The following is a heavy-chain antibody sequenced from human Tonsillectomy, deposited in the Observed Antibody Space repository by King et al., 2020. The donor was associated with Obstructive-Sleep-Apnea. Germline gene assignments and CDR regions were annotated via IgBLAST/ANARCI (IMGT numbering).Heavy chain of an antibody. J-gene: IGHJ6*02. CDR1: GFTFSSYW. CDR2: IKQDGSEK. V-gene: IGHV3-7*03. CDR3: ARDRGVADYYYYGMDV. D-gene: IGHD3-3*01. Sequence: VQLVQSGGGLVQPGGSLRLSCAASGFTFSSYWMSWFRQAPGKGLEWVANIKQDGSEKYYVDSVKGRFTISRDNAKNSLYLQMNSLRAEDTAVYYCARDRGVADYYYYGMDVWGQGTTVTVSS.